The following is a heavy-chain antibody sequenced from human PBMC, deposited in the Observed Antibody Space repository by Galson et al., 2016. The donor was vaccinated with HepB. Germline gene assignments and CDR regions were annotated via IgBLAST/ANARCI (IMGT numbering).Heavy chain of an antibody. Sequence: SLRLSCAASGFTFNTYAMHWVRQAPGKGLEWVAVISYDGNDRYYADSVKGRFTISRDNSKNTLYLQMNSLKAEDTAVFYCARDLYMYGRLFHHWGQGTLVTVSS. CDR2: ISYDGNDR. J-gene: IGHJ1*01. V-gene: IGHV3-30*04. CDR1: GFTFNTYA. D-gene: IGHD2-8*01. CDR3: ARDLYMYGRLFHH.